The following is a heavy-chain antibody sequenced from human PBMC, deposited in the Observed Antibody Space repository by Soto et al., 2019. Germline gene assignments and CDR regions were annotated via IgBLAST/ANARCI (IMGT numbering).Heavy chain of an antibody. CDR3: AKDRGKIYFDY. V-gene: IGHV3-30*18. J-gene: IGHJ4*02. Sequence: VPLVESGGGVVQPGRSLRLSCAASGFSFSNSGMHWVRQAPGKGLEWVAFISYDGSNKYYADSVKGRFTISRDNSKNTLYLQMNSLRAEDTAVYYCAKDRGKIYFDYWGQGTLVTVSS. CDR1: GFSFSNSG. CDR2: ISYDGSNK.